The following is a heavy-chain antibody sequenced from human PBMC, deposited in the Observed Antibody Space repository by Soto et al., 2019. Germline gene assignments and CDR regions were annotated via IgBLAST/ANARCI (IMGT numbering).Heavy chain of an antibody. CDR2: IYPADSDT. D-gene: IGHD3-9*01. V-gene: IGHV5-51*01. J-gene: IGHJ6*02. Sequence: GESLKISGKGSGYSFTNYCIGWVRHMPGKGLEWMGNIYPADSDTRYSPTFKGQVTISADRSISTAYLQWRSLKASDTGIYFCARRRATGYYGIDVWGQGITVTVSS. CDR1: GYSFTNYC. CDR3: ARRRATGYYGIDV.